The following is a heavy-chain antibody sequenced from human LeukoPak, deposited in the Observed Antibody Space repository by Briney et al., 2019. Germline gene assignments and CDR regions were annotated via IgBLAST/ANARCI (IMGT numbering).Heavy chain of an antibody. CDR2: MNPNSGNT. D-gene: IGHD3-16*02. V-gene: IGHV1-8*01. CDR1: GYTFTSYD. CDR3: ARPYVWGSYRYSGFDY. Sequence: ASVEVSCKASGYTFTSYDINWVRQATGQGLEWMGWMNPNSGNTGYAQKFQGRVTMTRNTSISTAYMELSSLRSEDTAVYYCARPYVWGSYRYSGFDYWGQGTLVTVSS. J-gene: IGHJ4*02.